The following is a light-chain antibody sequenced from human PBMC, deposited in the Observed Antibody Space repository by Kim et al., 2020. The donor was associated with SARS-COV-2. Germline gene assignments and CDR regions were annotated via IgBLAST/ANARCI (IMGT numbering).Light chain of an antibody. CDR2: VNSDGSH. J-gene: IGLJ3*02. Sequence: ASVKLTGTLGNEHDDCAVAWHQQQPGKGPRYLMKVNSDGSHSKGDGIPDRFSGSSSGAERYLTISSLQSDDEADYYCQTWGPGIRVFGGGTKVTVL. V-gene: IGLV4-69*01. CDR1: NEHDDCA. CDR3: QTWGPGIRV.